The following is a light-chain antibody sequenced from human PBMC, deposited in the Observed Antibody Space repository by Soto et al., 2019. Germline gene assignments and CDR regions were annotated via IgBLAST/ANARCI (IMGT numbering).Light chain of an antibody. Sequence: IQMTQSPSSLSASVGDRVTITCRASQSLSSYLNWYQQKPGKAPKLLIYAASSLQSGVPSRFNGSGSWTEFTLTISSLQPEELATYYCQQSYCTPINCGQGTLLQ. CDR2: AAS. CDR3: QQSYCTPIN. J-gene: IGKJ5*01. V-gene: IGKV1-39*01. CDR1: QSLSSY.